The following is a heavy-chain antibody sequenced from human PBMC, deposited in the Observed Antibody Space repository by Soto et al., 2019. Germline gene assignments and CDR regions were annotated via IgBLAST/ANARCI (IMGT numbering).Heavy chain of an antibody. Sequence: QAQLQESGPGLVKPSQTLSLTCTVSGGSISRGGYYWSWIRQHPGKGLEWIGYIYYSGTTYYNPSLKIRVIISVDTSKNQFSLKLSSVTAADTAVYYCARNSGSYYNGAFDIWGQGTMVTVSS. D-gene: IGHD3-10*01. CDR2: IYYSGTT. V-gene: IGHV4-31*03. J-gene: IGHJ3*02. CDR1: GGSISRGGYY. CDR3: ARNSGSYYNGAFDI.